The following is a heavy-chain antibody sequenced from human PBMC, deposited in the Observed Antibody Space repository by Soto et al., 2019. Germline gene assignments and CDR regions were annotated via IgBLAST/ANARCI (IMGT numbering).Heavy chain of an antibody. V-gene: IGHV1-45*02. CDR3: ARSYYDFWSGYYPNDAFDI. CDR1: GYTFTYRY. D-gene: IGHD3-3*01. J-gene: IGHJ3*02. CDR2: ITPFNGNT. Sequence: SVKVSCKASGYTFTYRYLHWVRQAPGQALEWMGWITPFNGNTNYAQKFQDRVTITRDRSMSTAYMELSSLRSEDTAMYYCARSYYDFWSGYYPNDAFDIWGQGTMVTVSS.